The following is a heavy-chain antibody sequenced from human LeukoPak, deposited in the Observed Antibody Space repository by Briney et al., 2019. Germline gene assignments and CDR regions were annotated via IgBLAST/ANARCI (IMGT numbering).Heavy chain of an antibody. CDR2: IYYSGTT. J-gene: IGHJ4*02. V-gene: IGHV4-59*12. D-gene: IGHD5-12*01. Sequence: SETLSLTCTVSGGSISSYYWSWIRQPPGKGLEWIGYIYYSGTTNYNPSLKSRVTISVDKSKNQFSLKLSSVTAADTAVYYCARGSATGAPGFDYWGQGTLVTVSS. CDR3: ARGSATGAPGFDY. CDR1: GGSISSYY.